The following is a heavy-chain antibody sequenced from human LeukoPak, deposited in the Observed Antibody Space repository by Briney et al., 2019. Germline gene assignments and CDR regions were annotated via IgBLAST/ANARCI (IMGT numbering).Heavy chain of an antibody. V-gene: IGHV3-30*02. CDR2: IRYDGTNK. Sequence: GGSLRLSCVGSGFTFSSYIINWVRQAPGKGLEWVAFIRYDGTNKYYADSVKGRLTISRDNSKNTLYLQMNSLRAEDTAVFYCATFPYYFDSSGSYYFDFWGQGTLVTVSS. CDR1: GFTFSSYI. D-gene: IGHD3-22*01. J-gene: IGHJ4*02. CDR3: ATFPYYFDSSGSYYFDF.